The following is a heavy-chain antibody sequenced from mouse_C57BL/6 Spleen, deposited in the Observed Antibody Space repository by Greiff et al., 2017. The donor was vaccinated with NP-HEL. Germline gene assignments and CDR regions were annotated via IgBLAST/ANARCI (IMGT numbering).Heavy chain of an antibody. CDR1: GYTFTSYW. Sequence: QVQLQQPGAELVKPGASVKLSCKASGYTFTSYWMHWVKQRPGRGLEWIGRIDPISGGTKYNEKFKSKATLTVDKPSSTAYMQLSSLTSEDSAVYYCARGYYDGYYVNAMDYWGQGTSVTVSS. V-gene: IGHV1-72*01. CDR3: ARGYYDGYYVNAMDY. CDR2: IDPISGGT. D-gene: IGHD2-3*01. J-gene: IGHJ4*01.